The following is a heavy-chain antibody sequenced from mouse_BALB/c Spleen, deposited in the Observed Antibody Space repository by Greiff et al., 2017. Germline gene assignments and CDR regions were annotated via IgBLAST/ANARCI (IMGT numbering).Heavy chain of an antibody. CDR2: IWSGGST. CDR3: ARIYYDSRDYAMDY. D-gene: IGHD2-4*01. CDR1: GFSLTSYG. Sequence: VHLVESGPGLVQPSQSLSITCTVSGFSLTSYGVHWVRQSPGKGLEWLGVIWSGGSTDYNAAFISRLSISKDNSKSQVFFKMNSLQANDTAIYYCARIYYDSRDYAMDYWGQGTSVTVSS. V-gene: IGHV2-2*02. J-gene: IGHJ4*01.